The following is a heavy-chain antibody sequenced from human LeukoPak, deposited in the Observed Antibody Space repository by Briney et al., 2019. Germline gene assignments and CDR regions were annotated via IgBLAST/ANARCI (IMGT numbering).Heavy chain of an antibody. CDR1: GFTFSTCA. D-gene: IGHD1-26*01. CDR2: IIDSGNSI. V-gene: IGHV3-23*01. Sequence: GGSLRLSCAASGFTFSTCAMSWVRQAPGKGLEWVSTIIDSGNSIYYADSAEGRFTISRDNSKNTLYLQMNSLRAGDTAVYYCAKDPIFSGSYGVFDYWGLGTLVTVSS. CDR3: AKDPIFSGSYGVFDY. J-gene: IGHJ4*02.